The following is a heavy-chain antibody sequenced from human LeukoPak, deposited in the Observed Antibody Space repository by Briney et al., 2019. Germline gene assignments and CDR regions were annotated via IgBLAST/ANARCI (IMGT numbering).Heavy chain of an antibody. CDR3: ARDPANYVDY. Sequence: SETLSLSCIVSGYSISCAYYWGWIRQPPGKGLEWIGSIYHSGYTSYNPSLKSRVTISVDTSKNQFSLKLTSVTAADTAVYYCARDPANYVDYWGQGTLVTVSS. CDR1: GYSISCAYY. CDR2: IYHSGYT. J-gene: IGHJ4*02. V-gene: IGHV4-38-2*02.